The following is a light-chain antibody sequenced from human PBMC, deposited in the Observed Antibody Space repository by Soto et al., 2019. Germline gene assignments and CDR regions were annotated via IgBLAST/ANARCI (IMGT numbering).Light chain of an antibody. V-gene: IGLV2-14*01. J-gene: IGLJ1*01. Sequence: QSALTQPASVSGSPGQSITISCTGTSSDVGGYNYVSWYQQHPGKAPKLTIYDVSNRPSGVSHRFSGSKSGNTASLTISGLQAEDDADYDCSSYTSSRPLEVFGTGTQLTVL. CDR3: SSYTSSRPLEV. CDR2: DVS. CDR1: SSDVGGYNY.